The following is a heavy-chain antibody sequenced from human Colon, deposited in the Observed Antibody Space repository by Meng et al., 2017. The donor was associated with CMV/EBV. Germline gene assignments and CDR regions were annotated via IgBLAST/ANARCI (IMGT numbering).Heavy chain of an antibody. Sequence: SGFALSTTGVGVCWIRQPPGKAPEWLALIYWDDDKHYDPSLESRLIITKDTSKNMVVLVLNDIDPVDTATYYCARRWLRGRYFFDYWSQGTLVTVSS. CDR2: IYWDDDK. D-gene: IGHD3-10*01. CDR3: ARRWLRGRYFFDY. V-gene: IGHV2-5*05. J-gene: IGHJ4*02. CDR1: GFALSTTGVG.